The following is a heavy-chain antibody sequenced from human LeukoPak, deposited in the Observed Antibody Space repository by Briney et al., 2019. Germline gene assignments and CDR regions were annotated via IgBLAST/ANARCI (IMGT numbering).Heavy chain of an antibody. J-gene: IGHJ6*03. CDR1: GYTFTSYG. V-gene: IGHV1-18*01. CDR3: ARAPDGYNLYYYYMDV. CDR2: ISAYNGNT. D-gene: IGHD5-24*01. Sequence: ASVKVSCKASGYTFTSYGISWVRQAPGQGLEWMGWISAYNGNTNYAQKLQGRVTMTTDTSTSTAYMELRSLRSDDTAVYYCARAPDGYNLYYYYMDVWGKGTTVTVSS.